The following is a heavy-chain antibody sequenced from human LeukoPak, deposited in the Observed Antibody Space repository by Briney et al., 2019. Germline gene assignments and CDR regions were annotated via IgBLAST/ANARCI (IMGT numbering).Heavy chain of an antibody. CDR1: GGSISSSSYY. V-gene: IGHV4-39*07. D-gene: IGHD3-3*01. J-gene: IGHJ5*02. CDR2: IAYSGGT. Sequence: SETLSLTCTVSGGSISSSSYYWGWIRQPPGKGLEGIGGIAYSGGTYFSPSLRSRVTLSVDTSKNQFSLNLISVTAADTAVYYCARGPSITIFGVVMYTWFDPWGQGTPVSVSS. CDR3: ARGPSITIFGVVMYTWFDP.